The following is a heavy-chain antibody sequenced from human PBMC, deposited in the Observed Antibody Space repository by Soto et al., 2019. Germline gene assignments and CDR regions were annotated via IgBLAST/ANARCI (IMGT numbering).Heavy chain of an antibody. D-gene: IGHD5-18*01. CDR1: GGTFSSYA. Sequence: QVQLVQSGAEVKRPGSSVKVSCKASGGTFSSYAISWVRQAPGQGLEWMGGIIPIFGTANYAQKFQGRVTITTDQSTRTAYMGLSSLRSEDTAVYYCARGSYVDTEPHGAFDIWGQGTMVTVSS. CDR3: ARGSYVDTEPHGAFDI. V-gene: IGHV1-69*01. CDR2: IIPIFGTA. J-gene: IGHJ3*02.